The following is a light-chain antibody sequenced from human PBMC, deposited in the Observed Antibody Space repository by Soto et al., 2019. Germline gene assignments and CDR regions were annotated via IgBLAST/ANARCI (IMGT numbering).Light chain of an antibody. Sequence: DFQMTQSPSAMSASVGDRVTITCRASQGMSNYLSWFQQKPGKVPKRLIYTASSLQSGVPSRFSGSGSGTEFVLTISSLQPEDSATYYCLQHYVYPWSFGQGTKVEI. J-gene: IGKJ1*01. CDR3: LQHYVYPWS. CDR1: QGMSNY. V-gene: IGKV1-17*03. CDR2: TAS.